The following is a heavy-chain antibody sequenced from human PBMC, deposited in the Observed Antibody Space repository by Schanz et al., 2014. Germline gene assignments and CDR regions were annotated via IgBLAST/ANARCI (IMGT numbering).Heavy chain of an antibody. CDR3: ARGRGFYDY. Sequence: QLQLVQSGAEVKKPGSSVKVSCKASGGTFSTYPINWLRQAPGQGLEWMGRIIPIHGIVNYAQRFQDRVRITADKSTSTAYMELSSLTSEDTAVHYCARGRGFYDYWGQGTLVTVSS. D-gene: IGHD3-10*01. V-gene: IGHV1-69*02. CDR2: IIPIHGIV. CDR1: GGTFSTYP. J-gene: IGHJ4*02.